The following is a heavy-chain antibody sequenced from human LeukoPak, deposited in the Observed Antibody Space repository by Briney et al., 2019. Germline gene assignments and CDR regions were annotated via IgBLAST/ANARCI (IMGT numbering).Heavy chain of an antibody. D-gene: IGHD2-2*01. CDR1: GLAFTHPW. CDR3: TTDDHCIRNCCFGPNYYYGLAV. V-gene: IGHV3-15*01. Sequence: GGSHRLLCAASGLAFTHPWMTCARQAPGTGLEGVGRIKTNNQRGKAAYAAPVKGRFTNSRDDSKNTLYLQMNSLKTEDTAVYYCTTDDHCIRNCCFGPNYYYGLAVWGQGTTVTVSS. J-gene: IGHJ6*02. CDR2: IKTNNQRGKA.